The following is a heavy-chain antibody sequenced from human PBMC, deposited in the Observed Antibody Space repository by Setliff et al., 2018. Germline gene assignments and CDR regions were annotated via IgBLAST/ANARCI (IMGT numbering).Heavy chain of an antibody. J-gene: IGHJ4*02. Sequence: SETLSLTCTVSGGSISSGGYYWSWIRQPPGKGLEWIGEINHSGSTNYNPSLKSRVTISVDTSKNQFSLKLSSVTAADTAVYYCARVVPAAMYFDYWGQGTLVTVSS. V-gene: IGHV4-39*07. CDR1: GGSISSGGYY. D-gene: IGHD2-2*01. CDR2: INHSGST. CDR3: ARVVPAAMYFDY.